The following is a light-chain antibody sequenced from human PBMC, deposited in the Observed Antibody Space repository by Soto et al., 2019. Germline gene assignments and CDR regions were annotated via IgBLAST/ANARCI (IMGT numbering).Light chain of an antibody. CDR3: CSYAGSYTFTVI. CDR2: DVS. V-gene: IGLV2-11*01. Sequence: QSVLTQPRSVSGSPGQSVTISCTGTSSDVGGYNYVSWYQQHPGKAPKLMIYDVSKWPSGVPDRFSGSKSGNTASLTISGLQAEDEADYYCCSYAGSYTFTVIFGGGTKVTVL. CDR1: SSDVGGYNY. J-gene: IGLJ2*01.